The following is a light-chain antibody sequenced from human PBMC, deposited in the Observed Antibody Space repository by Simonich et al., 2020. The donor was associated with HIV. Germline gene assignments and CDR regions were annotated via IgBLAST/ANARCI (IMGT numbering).Light chain of an antibody. J-gene: IGKJ5*01. CDR1: QTVGSN. CDR2: YAS. CDR3: QQRRNWPPIT. Sequence: ELVMTQSPATLSVSPGERATLSCRASQTVGSNLAWYQQKPGQAPRLLIYYASTRATGVPARFSGSGFGTDFTLTISSMQSEDFAVYYCQQRRNWPPITFGQGTRLEIK. V-gene: IGKV3-15*01.